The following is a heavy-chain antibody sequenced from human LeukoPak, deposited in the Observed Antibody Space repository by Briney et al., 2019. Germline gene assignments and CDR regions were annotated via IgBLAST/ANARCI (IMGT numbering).Heavy chain of an antibody. J-gene: IGHJ4*02. CDR1: GFTFSSYG. CDR3: ARDFSVGNYYDSSGHRGSY. V-gene: IGHV3-33*01. CDR2: IWYDGSNK. Sequence: GGSLRLSCAASGFTFSSYGMHWVRQAPGKGLEWVAVIWYDGSNKYYADSVKGRFTISRDNSKNTLYLQMNSLRAEDTAVYYCARDFSVGNYYDSSGHRGSYWGQGTLVNVSS. D-gene: IGHD3-22*01.